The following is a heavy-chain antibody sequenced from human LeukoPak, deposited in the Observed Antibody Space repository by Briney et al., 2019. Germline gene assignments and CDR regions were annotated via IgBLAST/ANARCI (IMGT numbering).Heavy chain of an antibody. CDR3: ARSGEYQLLLRGDNWFDP. D-gene: IGHD2-2*01. V-gene: IGHV4-31*03. J-gene: IGHJ5*02. Sequence: MASQTLSLTCTVSGGSISSGGYYWSWIRQHPGKGLEWIGYIYYSGSTYYNPSLKSRVTISVDTSKNQFSLKLSSVTAADTAVYYCARSGEYQLLLRGDNWFDPWGQGTLVTVSS. CDR2: IYYSGST. CDR1: GGSISSGGYY.